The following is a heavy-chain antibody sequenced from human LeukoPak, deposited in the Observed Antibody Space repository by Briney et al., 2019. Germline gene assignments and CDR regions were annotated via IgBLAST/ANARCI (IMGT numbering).Heavy chain of an antibody. CDR2: IKWSGGST. D-gene: IGHD2-15*01. J-gene: IGHJ4*02. CDR3: ARDGGDCSGDSCYVDY. CDR1: GFTFSSYG. V-gene: IGHV3-20*04. Sequence: GGSLRLSCAASGFTFSSYGMHWVRQAPGKGPEWVSGIKWSGGSTGYADSVKGRFTISRDNAKNSLHLQMNSLRAEDTALYYCARDGGDCSGDSCYVDYWGQGTLVTVSS.